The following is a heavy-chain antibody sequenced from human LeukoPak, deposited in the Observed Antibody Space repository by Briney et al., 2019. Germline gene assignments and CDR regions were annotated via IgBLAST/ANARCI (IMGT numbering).Heavy chain of an antibody. CDR3: ARDREVVAFDI. D-gene: IGHD2-15*01. CDR1: GFTFSDYY. Sequence: GGSLRLSCAVSGFTFSDYYMSWIRQAPGKGLEWVSYISGSTTYTNYADSVGGRFTISRDNAKNSLYLQMNSLRAEDTAVYYCARDREVVAFDIWGQGTMVTVSS. CDR2: ISGSTTYT. J-gene: IGHJ3*02. V-gene: IGHV3-11*05.